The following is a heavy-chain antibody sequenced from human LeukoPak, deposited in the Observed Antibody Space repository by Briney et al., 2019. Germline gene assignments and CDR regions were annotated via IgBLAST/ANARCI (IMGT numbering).Heavy chain of an antibody. CDR3: AELGITMIGGP. CDR2: ISSSGSTI. J-gene: IGHJ5*02. CDR1: GFTFSSYE. Sequence: PGGSLRLSCAASGFTFSSYEMNWVRQAPGKGLGWVSYISSSGSTIYYADSVKGRFTISRDNAKNSLYLQMNSLRAEDTAVYYCAELGITMIGGPWGPGTLVTVSS. D-gene: IGHD3-10*02. V-gene: IGHV3-48*03.